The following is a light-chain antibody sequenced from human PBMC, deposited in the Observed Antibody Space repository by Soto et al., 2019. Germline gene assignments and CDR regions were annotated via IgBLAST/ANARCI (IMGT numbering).Light chain of an antibody. CDR3: QQYSSWPIT. CDR1: QTVYNNY. V-gene: IGKV3-15*01. J-gene: IGKJ5*01. CDR2: ALS. Sequence: EIVLTQSPASLSVSPGERATLSCRASQTVYNNYLAWYQQKPGQAPRLLMYALSTRATGIPARFSGSGSGTEFTLTISSLQSEDFASYYCQQYSSWPITFGQGTRLEIK.